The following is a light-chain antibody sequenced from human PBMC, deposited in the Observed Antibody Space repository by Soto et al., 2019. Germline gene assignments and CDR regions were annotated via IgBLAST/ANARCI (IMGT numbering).Light chain of an antibody. CDR1: SSDVGGYNY. CDR3: SSYTTTSTLGV. V-gene: IGLV2-14*01. Sequence: QSALTQPASVSGSPGQSITLSCSGISSDVGGYNYVSWYQQHPGKAPKLMIYEVSNRPSGVSNRFSGSKSGNTASLTISGLQADDEADYYCSSYTTTSTLGVFGGGTKLTVL. CDR2: EVS. J-gene: IGLJ2*01.